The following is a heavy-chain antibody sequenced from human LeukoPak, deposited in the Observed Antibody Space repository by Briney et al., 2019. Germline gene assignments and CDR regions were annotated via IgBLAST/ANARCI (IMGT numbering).Heavy chain of an antibody. CDR1: GFTFSSYW. D-gene: IGHD1-7*01. V-gene: IGHV3-74*01. Sequence: TGGSLRLSCAASGFTFSSYWMHWVRQAPGKGLVWVPRINSDGSSTSYADSVKGRFTISRDNAKNTLYLQMNSLRAEDTAVYYCACITGTWGNWFDPWGQGTLVTVSS. J-gene: IGHJ5*02. CDR2: INSDGSST. CDR3: ACITGTWGNWFDP.